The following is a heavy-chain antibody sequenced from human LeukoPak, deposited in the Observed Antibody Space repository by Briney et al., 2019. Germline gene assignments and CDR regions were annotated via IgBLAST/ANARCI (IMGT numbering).Heavy chain of an antibody. V-gene: IGHV4-4*02. D-gene: IGHD6-19*01. CDR1: GVSISSSNW. CDR2: IYHSGST. Sequence: SGTLSLTCAVSGVSISSSNWWSWVRQPPGKGLEWIGKIYHSGSTNYNPSLKSRFTISVDKSENQFSLKLSSVTAADTAVYYCATLGGIAVAGKANYWGQGTLVTVSS. CDR3: ATLGGIAVAGKANY. J-gene: IGHJ4*02.